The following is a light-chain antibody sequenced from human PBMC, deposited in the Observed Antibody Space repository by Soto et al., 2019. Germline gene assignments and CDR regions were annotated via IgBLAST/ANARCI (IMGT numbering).Light chain of an antibody. CDR3: LQRASWPHT. Sequence: EIVLTQSPGALSLSPGERATLSCRASQSVSSSSLAWYQQKPGHAPRLLIYGASSRATGIPDRFSGSGSGTDFILTISSLEPEDFALYFCLQRASWPHTFGPGTKVEIK. CDR2: GAS. J-gene: IGKJ3*01. CDR1: QSVSSSS. V-gene: IGKV3D-20*02.